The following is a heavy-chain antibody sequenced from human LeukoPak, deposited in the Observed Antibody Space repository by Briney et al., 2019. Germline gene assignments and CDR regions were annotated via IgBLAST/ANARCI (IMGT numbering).Heavy chain of an antibody. CDR1: GDSISTYY. D-gene: IGHD6-25*01. CDR3: ARHACSDYANAKFDY. CDR2: ISNSVYT. Sequence: PSETLSLTCTVSGDSISTYYWSWIRQPPGKGLEWIGYISNSVYTNYNPSLTSRVTMSVDTSKNQFSLKLTSVAAADTAVYYCARHACSDYANAKFDYWGQGALVTVSS. V-gene: IGHV4-59*08. J-gene: IGHJ4*02.